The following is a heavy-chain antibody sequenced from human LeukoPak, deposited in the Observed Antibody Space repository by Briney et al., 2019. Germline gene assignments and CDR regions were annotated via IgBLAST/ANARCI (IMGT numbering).Heavy chain of an antibody. CDR1: GYTFTNYG. J-gene: IGHJ4*02. CDR2: ISAYSGNT. CDR3: ARAPDDYDFWSGPFDY. D-gene: IGHD3-3*01. V-gene: IGHV1-18*01. Sequence: ASVKVSCKASGYTFTNYGISWGRQAPGQGLEWMGWISAYSGNTNYAQNLQGRVTMTTDTSTSTAYMELRSLRSDDTAVYYCARAPDDYDFWSGPFDYWGRGTLVTVSS.